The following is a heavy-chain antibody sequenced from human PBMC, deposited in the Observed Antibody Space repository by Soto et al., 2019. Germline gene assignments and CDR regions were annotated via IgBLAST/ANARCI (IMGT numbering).Heavy chain of an antibody. CDR1: GYSISSGHY. D-gene: IGHD3-22*01. V-gene: IGHV4-38-2*01. J-gene: IGHJ6*02. Sequence: SETLSLTCVVSGYSISSGHYWGWIRQPPGKGLERIGNIYHSGNTYYNPSLKSRVTISVDTSKNQFSLKLSSVTAADTAVYYCALDSSGYYASLGMDVWGQGTTVTVSS. CDR2: IYHSGNT. CDR3: ALDSSGYYASLGMDV.